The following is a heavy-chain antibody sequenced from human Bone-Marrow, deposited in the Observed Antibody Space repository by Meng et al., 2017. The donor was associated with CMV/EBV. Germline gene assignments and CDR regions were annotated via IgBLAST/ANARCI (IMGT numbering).Heavy chain of an antibody. CDR1: GYTFTDYY. Sequence: ASVKVSCKASGYTFTDYYMHWVRQAPGQGLEWMGWINPNSGGTNYAQKFQGRVTMTRDTSISTAYMELSSLRSDDTAVYYCARMWSLDNSNVNWFDPWGQGTLVTVSS. D-gene: IGHD2/OR15-2a*01. V-gene: IGHV1-2*02. CDR2: INPNSGGT. CDR3: ARMWSLDNSNVNWFDP. J-gene: IGHJ5*02.